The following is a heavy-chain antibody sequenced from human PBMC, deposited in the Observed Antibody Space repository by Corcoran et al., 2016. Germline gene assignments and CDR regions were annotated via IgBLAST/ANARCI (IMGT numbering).Heavy chain of an antibody. CDR2: IIPIFGTA. V-gene: IGHV1-69*01. CDR1: VDTFSSYA. J-gene: IGHJ6*02. Sequence: QVQLVQSGAEVKKPGSSVKVSCKASVDTFSSYAISWVRQAPGQGLEWMGGIIPIFGTANYAQKFQGRVTITADESTSTAYMELSSLRSEDTAGDYCARASNIVVVPAAILPYYYYGMDVWGQGTTVTVSS. CDR3: ARASNIVVVPAAILPYYYYGMDV. D-gene: IGHD2-2*02.